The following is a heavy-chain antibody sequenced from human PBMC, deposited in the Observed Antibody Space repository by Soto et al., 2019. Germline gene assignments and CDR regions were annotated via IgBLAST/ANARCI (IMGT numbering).Heavy chain of an antibody. D-gene: IGHD3-9*01. CDR3: ARAGLADYFDY. CDR2: IGANT. Sequence: EVQLLESGGGLIQPGGSLRLSCAASGFTFSTYAMSWVRQAPGKGLEWVSGIGANTYYADSVKGRFTISRDNSKNTLYLQMYSLRVEDTAVYYCARAGLADYFDYWGQGTLVTVSS. V-gene: IGHV3-23*01. J-gene: IGHJ4*02. CDR1: GFTFSTYA.